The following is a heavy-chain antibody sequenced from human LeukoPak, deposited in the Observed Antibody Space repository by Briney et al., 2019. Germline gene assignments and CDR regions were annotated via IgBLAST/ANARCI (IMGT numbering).Heavy chain of an antibody. Sequence: SETLSLTCAVYGGSFSGYYWSWIRQPPGKGLEWIGEINHSGSTNYNPSLKSRVTISVDTSKNQFSLEVSSVTAADTAVYYCARGGHSYGRNWFDPWGQGTLVTVSS. CDR1: GGSFSGYY. V-gene: IGHV4-34*01. J-gene: IGHJ5*02. CDR2: INHSGST. D-gene: IGHD5-18*01. CDR3: ARGGHSYGRNWFDP.